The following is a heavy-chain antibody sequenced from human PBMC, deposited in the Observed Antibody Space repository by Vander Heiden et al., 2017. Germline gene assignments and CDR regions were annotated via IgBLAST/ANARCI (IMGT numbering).Heavy chain of an antibody. J-gene: IGHJ3*02. CDR1: GYTFTGYF. CDR2: INPNSGGT. Sequence: QVQLVQSWAEVKKPGASVKVSCKASGYTFTGYFMHWVRQAPGQGLEWMGWINPNSGGTKYAQMFQGRVTMTRDTPISTAYMELSRLRSDDTAVYYCARVPQTDAFDIWGQGTMVSVSS. V-gene: IGHV1-2*02. CDR3: ARVPQTDAFDI.